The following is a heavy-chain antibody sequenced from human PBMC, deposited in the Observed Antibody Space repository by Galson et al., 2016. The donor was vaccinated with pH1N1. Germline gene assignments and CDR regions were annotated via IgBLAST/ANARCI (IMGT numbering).Heavy chain of an antibody. Sequence: LSLTCIVSGDSASSEIWWTWVRQPPGKALEWIGEIHYSGSTNFHPALGSRVAMSVDVSRNIFSLDLGSVTATDTAVYYCAKGRHYGDSQPFDYWGQGILVTVSS. CDR2: IHYSGST. CDR3: AKGRHYGDSQPFDY. J-gene: IGHJ4*02. CDR1: GDSASSEIW. D-gene: IGHD4-17*01. V-gene: IGHV4-4*02.